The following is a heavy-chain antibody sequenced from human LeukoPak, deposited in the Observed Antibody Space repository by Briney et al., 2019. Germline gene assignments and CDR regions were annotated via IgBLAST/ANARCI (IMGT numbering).Heavy chain of an antibody. Sequence: GGSLRLSCAASGFTFSSYWMSWVRQAPGKGLEGVANIKQDGSEKYYVDSVKGRFTISRDNAKNSLYLQMNSLRAEDTAVYYCARGKKYQLLMTFDYWGQGTPVTVSS. CDR2: IKQDGSEK. CDR3: ARGKKYQLLMTFDY. CDR1: GFTFSSYW. V-gene: IGHV3-7*03. J-gene: IGHJ4*02. D-gene: IGHD2-2*01.